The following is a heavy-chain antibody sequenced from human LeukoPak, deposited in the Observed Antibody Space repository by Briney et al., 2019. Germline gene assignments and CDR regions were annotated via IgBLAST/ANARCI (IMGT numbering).Heavy chain of an antibody. Sequence: PGGSLRLSCAASGFTFSNFAMSWVRQPPGKGLVWVSRINSDGSSTSYADSVKGRFTISRDNAKNTLYLQMNSLRAEDTAVYYCASHPTRAGTIYYWGQGTLVTVSS. CDR3: ASHPTRAGTIYY. V-gene: IGHV3-74*01. CDR2: INSDGSST. J-gene: IGHJ4*02. D-gene: IGHD1-7*01. CDR1: GFTFSNFA.